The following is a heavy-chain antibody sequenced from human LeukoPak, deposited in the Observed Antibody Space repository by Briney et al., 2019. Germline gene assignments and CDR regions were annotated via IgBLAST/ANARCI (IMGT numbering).Heavy chain of an antibody. V-gene: IGHV3-7*01. CDR1: GFSFSTYW. Sequence: GGSLRLSCAASGFSFSTYWMSWVRQAPGKGLEWVANIKQDGSMKGYVDSVKGRFIISRDNAKNSLYLQMNSLRADDTAVYFCAMIEQVVSNVEGGYWGQGTLVTVSS. D-gene: IGHD6-6*01. CDR3: AMIEQVVSNVEGGY. J-gene: IGHJ4*02. CDR2: IKQDGSMK.